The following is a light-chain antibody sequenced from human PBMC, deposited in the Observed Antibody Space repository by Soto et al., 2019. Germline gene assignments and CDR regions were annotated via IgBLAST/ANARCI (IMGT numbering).Light chain of an antibody. CDR3: QQYGNSRT. CDR1: QTVSRGY. Sequence: EIVLTQSPGTLSLSPGERATLSCRASQTVSRGYFAWYQQKPGQAPRLLIYATSSRATGIPDRFSGSGSGTDFTLTISRLEPEDFAVYYCQQYGNSRTFGQGTKVEIK. CDR2: ATS. V-gene: IGKV3-20*01. J-gene: IGKJ1*01.